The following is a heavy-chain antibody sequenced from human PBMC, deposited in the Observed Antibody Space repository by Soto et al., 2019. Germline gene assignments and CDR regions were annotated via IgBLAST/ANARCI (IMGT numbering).Heavy chain of an antibody. CDR2: INGDGSST. CDR1: GITFSNYW. V-gene: IGHV3-74*03. D-gene: IGHD3-3*01. Sequence: EIQLVESGGGLVQPGGSLRLSCVVSGITFSNYWMHWARQVPGKGLVWVSHINGDGSSTKVADSVKGRFTISRDNAKNTLYLQMSALGVDDTGMYFCGRDRNGTIGWGQGTLVTVSS. CDR3: GRDRNGTIG. J-gene: IGHJ4*02.